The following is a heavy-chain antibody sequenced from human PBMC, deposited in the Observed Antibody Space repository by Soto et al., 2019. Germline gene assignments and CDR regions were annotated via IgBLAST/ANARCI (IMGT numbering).Heavy chain of an antibody. Sequence: GASVKVSCKASGYTFSSYYMHWVRQAPGQGLEWMGIINPSGGSTRYAQKFQGRVTMTRDTSTSTVYMEVSSLRSEDTAVYYCARVFTGYYVDYWGQGTLVTVSS. CDR2: INPSGGST. CDR1: GYTFSSYY. V-gene: IGHV1-46*01. D-gene: IGHD3-9*01. CDR3: ARVFTGYYVDY. J-gene: IGHJ4*02.